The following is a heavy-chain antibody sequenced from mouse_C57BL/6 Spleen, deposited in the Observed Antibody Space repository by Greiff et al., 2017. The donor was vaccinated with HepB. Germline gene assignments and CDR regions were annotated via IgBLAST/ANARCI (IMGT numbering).Heavy chain of an antibody. V-gene: IGHV1-62-2*01. CDR3: ARHEVITTVVANRYFDV. J-gene: IGHJ1*03. Sequence: QVQLKESGAELVKPGASVKLSCKASGYTFTEYTIHWVKQRSGQGLEWIGWFYPGSGSIKYNEEFKDKATLTADKSSSTVYMELSRLTSEDSAVYFCARHEVITTVVANRYFDVWGTGTTVTVSS. CDR1: GYTFTEYT. CDR2: FYPGSGSI. D-gene: IGHD1-1*01.